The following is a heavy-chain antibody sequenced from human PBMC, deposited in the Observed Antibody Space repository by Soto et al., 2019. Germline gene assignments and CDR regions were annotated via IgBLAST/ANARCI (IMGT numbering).Heavy chain of an antibody. V-gene: IGHV3-11*06. J-gene: IGHJ4*02. CDR3: ARVSRDYYLYYFDY. CDR1: GFTLSDHF. D-gene: IGHD3-3*01. Sequence: PVGSLILSCTVSGFTLSDHFMAWVRQAPGKGLEWVSDISTTRNYTKYADSVKVRFSMSRDNARDSVYLQQNRLRADDTAVYYCARVSRDYYLYYFDYWGQGALVTVSS. CDR2: ISTTRNYT.